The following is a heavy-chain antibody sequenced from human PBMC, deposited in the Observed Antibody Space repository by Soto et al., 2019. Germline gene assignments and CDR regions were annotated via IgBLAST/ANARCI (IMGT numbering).Heavy chain of an antibody. V-gene: IGHV3-15*01. CDR2: IKSKTDGGTT. CDR3: TTYDFWSGYPYYYYYGMDV. J-gene: IGHJ6*02. Sequence: VGSLRLSCAASGFTFSNAWMSWVRQAPGKGLEWVGRIKSKTDGGTTDYAAPVKGRFTISRDDSKNTLYLQMNSLKTEDTAVYYCTTYDFWSGYPYYYYYGMDVWGQGTTVTVSS. CDR1: GFTFSNAW. D-gene: IGHD3-3*01.